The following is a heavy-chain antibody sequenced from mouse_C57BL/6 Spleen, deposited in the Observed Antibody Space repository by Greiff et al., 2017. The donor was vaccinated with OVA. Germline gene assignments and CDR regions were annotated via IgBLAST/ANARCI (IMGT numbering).Heavy chain of an antibody. CDR2: IDPENGDT. CDR1: GFNIKDDY. CDR3: TTEGVYYFDY. V-gene: IGHV14-4*01. J-gene: IGHJ2*01. D-gene: IGHD6-2*01. Sequence: VQLQQSGAELVRPGASVKLSCTASGFNIKDDYMHWVKQRPEQGLEWIGWIDPENGDTEYASKFQGKATITADTSSNTAYLQLSSLTSEDTAVYYSTTEGVYYFDYWGQGTTLTVSS.